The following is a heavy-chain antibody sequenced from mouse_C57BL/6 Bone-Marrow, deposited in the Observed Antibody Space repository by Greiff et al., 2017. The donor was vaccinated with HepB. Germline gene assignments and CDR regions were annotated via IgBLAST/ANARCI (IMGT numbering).Heavy chain of an antibody. Sequence: VKVEESGPGLVQPSQSLSITCTVSGFSLTSYGVHWVRQSPGKGLEWLGVLWRGGSTDYNAAFMSRLSITKDNSKSQVFFKMNSLQADDTAIYYCTMITKFAYWGQGTLVTVSA. D-gene: IGHD2-4*01. CDR1: GFSLTSYG. CDR3: TMITKFAY. J-gene: IGHJ3*01. V-gene: IGHV2-5*01. CDR2: LWRGGST.